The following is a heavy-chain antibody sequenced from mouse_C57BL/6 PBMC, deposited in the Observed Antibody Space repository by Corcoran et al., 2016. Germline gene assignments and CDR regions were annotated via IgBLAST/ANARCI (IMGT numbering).Heavy chain of an antibody. V-gene: IGHV3-6*01. D-gene: IGHD1-1*01. Sequence: DVQLQESGPGLVKPSQSLSLTCSVTGYSITSGYYWNWIRQFPGNKLEWMGYISYDGSNNYNPSIKNRISITRDTSKNQFFLKLNSGTTEDTATYYCASDRYGSGGFAYWGQGTLFTVSA. J-gene: IGHJ3*01. CDR2: ISYDGSN. CDR1: GYSITSGYY. CDR3: ASDRYGSGGFAY.